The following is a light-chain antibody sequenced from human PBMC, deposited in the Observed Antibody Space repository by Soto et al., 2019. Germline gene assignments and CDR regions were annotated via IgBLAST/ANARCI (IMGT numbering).Light chain of an antibody. CDR1: SSDIGGYSY. CDR2: EVI. Sequence: SVLTQPASVSGSPGQSITVSCTGTSSDIGGYSYVSWYQHHPGKVPKLLISEVINRPSGVSNRFSGSKSGNTASLTISGLQAEDEADYYCSSYSSTNTLIFGTGTKLTVL. J-gene: IGLJ1*01. CDR3: SSYSSTNTLI. V-gene: IGLV2-14*01.